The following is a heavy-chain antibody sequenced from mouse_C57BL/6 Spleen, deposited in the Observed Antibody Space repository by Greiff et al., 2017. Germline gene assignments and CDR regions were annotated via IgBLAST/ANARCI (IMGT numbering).Heavy chain of an antibody. CDR3: ARDQKVDYGSSYDWYFDV. CDR2: ISDGGSYT. CDR1: GFTFSSYA. V-gene: IGHV5-4*01. J-gene: IGHJ1*01. D-gene: IGHD1-1*01. Sequence: EVQGVESGGGLVKPGGSLKLSCAASGFTFSSYAMSWVRQTPEKRLEWVATISDGGSYTYYPDNVKGRFTISRDNAKNNLYLQMSHLKSEDTAMYYCARDQKVDYGSSYDWYFDVWGSGTTVTVSS.